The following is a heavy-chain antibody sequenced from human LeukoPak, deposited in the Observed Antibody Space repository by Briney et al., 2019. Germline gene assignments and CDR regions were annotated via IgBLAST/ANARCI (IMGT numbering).Heavy chain of an antibody. V-gene: IGHV3-30*02. CDR3: ATGPYYYGSGSRDY. CDR1: GFTFSSYG. J-gene: IGHJ4*02. D-gene: IGHD3-10*01. Sequence: GGSLRLSCAASGFTFSSYGMHWVRQAPGKGLEWVAFIRYDGSNKYYADSVKGRFTISRDNSKNTLHLQMNSLRAEDTAVYYCATGPYYYGSGSRDYWGQGTLVTVSS. CDR2: IRYDGSNK.